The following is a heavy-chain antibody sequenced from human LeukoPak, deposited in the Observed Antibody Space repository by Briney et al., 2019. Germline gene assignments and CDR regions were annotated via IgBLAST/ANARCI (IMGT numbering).Heavy chain of an antibody. V-gene: IGHV6-1*01. CDR3: ATNLGYDFWSGYYTEYYFDY. J-gene: IGHJ4*02. Sequence: SQTLSLTCAISGDSVSSNSAAWNWIRQSPSRGLEWLGRTYYRSRWYYDYALSVKSRITINPDTSKNQFSLQLNSVTPEDTAVYYCATNLGYDFWSGYYTEYYFDYWGQGTLVTVSS. CDR1: GDSVSSNSAA. D-gene: IGHD3-3*01. CDR2: TYYRSRWYY.